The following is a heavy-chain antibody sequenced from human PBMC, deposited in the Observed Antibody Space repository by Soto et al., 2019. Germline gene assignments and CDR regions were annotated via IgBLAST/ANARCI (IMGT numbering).Heavy chain of an antibody. CDR3: AKNQGVELVPLATVDWFDP. V-gene: IGHV3-23*01. CDR2: ISGSGFKK. Sequence: GGSLRLSCAASGYIFENLGMSWARQAPGKGLEWISSISGSGFKKYYADSVKGRFTISRDNSKSTVYLELNNLSAEDTAVYHCAKNQGVELVPLATVDWFDPWGQGSVVTVSS. CDR1: GYIFENLG. J-gene: IGHJ5*02. D-gene: IGHD1-26*01.